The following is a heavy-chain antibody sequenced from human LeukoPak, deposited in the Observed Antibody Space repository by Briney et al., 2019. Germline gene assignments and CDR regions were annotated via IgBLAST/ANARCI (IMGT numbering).Heavy chain of an antibody. CDR2: MNPNSGNT. CDR3: ARGHEYYYDSSGYYYYHWFDP. V-gene: IGHV1-8*01. CDR1: GYTFTSYD. J-gene: IGHJ5*02. D-gene: IGHD3-22*01. Sequence: ASVKVSCKASGYTFTSYDINWVRQATGQGLEWMGWMNPNSGNTGYAQKFQGRVNMTRNTSISTAYMELSSLRSEDTAVYYCARGHEYYYDSSGYYYYHWFDPWGQGTLVTVSS.